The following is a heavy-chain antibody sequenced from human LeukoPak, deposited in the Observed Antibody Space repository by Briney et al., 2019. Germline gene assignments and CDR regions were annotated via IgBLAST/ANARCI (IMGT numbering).Heavy chain of an antibody. CDR2: ISGSGGST. J-gene: IGHJ4*02. CDR1: GFNFDDFA. D-gene: IGHD6-19*01. Sequence: PGGSLRLSCAASGFNFDDFAMHWVRLSPGKGLEWVSVISGSGGSTYYADSVKGRFTISRDNSKNTLYLQMNSLRAEDTAVYYCAKDQYSSGWYYFDYWGQGTLVTVSS. V-gene: IGHV3-23*01. CDR3: AKDQYSSGWYYFDY.